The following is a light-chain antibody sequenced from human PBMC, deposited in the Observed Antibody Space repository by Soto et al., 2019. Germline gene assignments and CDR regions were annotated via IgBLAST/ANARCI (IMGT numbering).Light chain of an antibody. Sequence: EIVLTQSPGTLSLSPGEKATLSCRASQSVSSSYLAWYQQKPGQAPRLLIYGASIRATGIPDRLSGSGSGTDFTLTISRLEPEDFAVYYCQQYGSSPQTFGQGTKVDI. CDR1: QSVSSSY. CDR2: GAS. V-gene: IGKV3-20*01. J-gene: IGKJ1*01. CDR3: QQYGSSPQT.